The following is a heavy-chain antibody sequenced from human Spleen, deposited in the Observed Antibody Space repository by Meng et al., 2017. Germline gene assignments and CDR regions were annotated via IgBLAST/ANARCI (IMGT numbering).Heavy chain of an antibody. V-gene: IGHV4-39*01. Sequence: QVQLQESGPGLVKPSQALSPTCSVSGGSISTSGYYWGWIRQPPGKGLEWIGSIGHSGTTYYTPSLRRRVTVSIDTSKNQFSLEVTSVTAADTAVYYCVRSSGWVRTGFDPWGQGTLVTVSS. D-gene: IGHD6-19*01. CDR1: GGSISTSGYY. CDR3: VRSSGWVRTGFDP. CDR2: IGHSGTT. J-gene: IGHJ5*02.